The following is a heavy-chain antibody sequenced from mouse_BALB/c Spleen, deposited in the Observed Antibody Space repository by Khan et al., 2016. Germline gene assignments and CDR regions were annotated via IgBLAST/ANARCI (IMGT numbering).Heavy chain of an antibody. Sequence: EVQLQESGPDLVKPSQSLSLTCTVTGYSITSHYSWHWIRHFPGNKLEWMGYIYYSGSTNYNPSLKSRISPTRDTSKNQFFLQLNSVTTEDTATYYCARSSSGYWYYFDYWGQGTTLTVSS. V-gene: IGHV3-1*02. J-gene: IGHJ2*01. CDR2: IYYSGST. CDR3: ARSSSGYWYYFDY. CDR1: GYSITSHYS. D-gene: IGHD3-1*01.